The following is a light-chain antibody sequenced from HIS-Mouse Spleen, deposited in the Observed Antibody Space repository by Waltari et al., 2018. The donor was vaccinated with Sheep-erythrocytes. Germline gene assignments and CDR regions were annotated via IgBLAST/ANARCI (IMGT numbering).Light chain of an antibody. CDR2: EGS. V-gene: IGLV2-23*01. CDR3: CSYAGSSTPWV. Sequence: QSALTPPASVSGPPGQSITISCTGTRSDVGRYNPVSWYQQHPGKAPKLMIYEGSKRPSGVSNRFSGSKSGNTASLTISGLQAEDEADYYCCSYAGSSTPWVFGGGTKLTVL. CDR1: RSDVGRYNP. J-gene: IGLJ3*02.